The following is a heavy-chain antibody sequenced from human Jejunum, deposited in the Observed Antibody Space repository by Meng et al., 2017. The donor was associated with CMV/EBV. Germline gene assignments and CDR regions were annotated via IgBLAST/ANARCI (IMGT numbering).Heavy chain of an antibody. V-gene: IGHV1-18*01. Sequence: TYGINWVRQAPGQGLEWMGWISGYNGKAKYVQKFPSRLPLTTHPSTSTAYMELRSLRSDDTAVYYCARLYGDYNNNYYYGMDVWGQGTTVTVSS. CDR3: ARLYGDYNNNYYYGMDV. CDR2: ISGYNGKA. CDR1: TYG. J-gene: IGHJ6*02. D-gene: IGHD4-17*01.